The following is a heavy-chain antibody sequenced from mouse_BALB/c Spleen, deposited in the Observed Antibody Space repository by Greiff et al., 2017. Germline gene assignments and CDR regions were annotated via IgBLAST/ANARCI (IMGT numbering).Heavy chain of an antibody. J-gene: IGHJ4*01. Sequence: EVQVVESGPELVKPGASVKISCKASGYTFTDYNMHWVKQSHGKSLEWIGYIYPYNGGTGYNQKFKSKATLTVDNSSSTAYMELRSLTSEDSAVYYCARRNGYDDGGNAMDYWGQGTSVTVSS. CDR3: ARRNGYDDGGNAMDY. CDR2: IYPYNGGT. CDR1: GYTFTDYN. D-gene: IGHD2-2*01. V-gene: IGHV1S29*02.